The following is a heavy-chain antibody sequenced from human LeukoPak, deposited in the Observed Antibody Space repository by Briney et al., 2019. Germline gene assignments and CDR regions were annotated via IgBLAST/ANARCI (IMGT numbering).Heavy chain of an antibody. Sequence: PGGSLRLSCAASGFTFSSYAMSWVRQAPGKGLEWVSAISGSGGSTYYADSVKSRFTISRDNSKNTLYLQMNSLRAEDTAVYYCAKVLVGAKSPYAFDIWGQGTMVTVSS. V-gene: IGHV3-23*01. CDR3: AKVLVGAKSPYAFDI. CDR2: ISGSGGST. CDR1: GFTFSSYA. D-gene: IGHD1-26*01. J-gene: IGHJ3*02.